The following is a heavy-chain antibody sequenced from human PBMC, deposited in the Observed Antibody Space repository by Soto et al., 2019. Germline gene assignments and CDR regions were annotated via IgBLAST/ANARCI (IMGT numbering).Heavy chain of an antibody. Sequence: GESLKISCKGSGYTFTNYWIGWVRQMPGKGLEWMGIIYPGDSDTKYNPSFQGQVTISADKSITTTYLRWTSLKASDTAIYYCAKEKTTMVRRVVPYYYYGMDVWGQGTTVTVSS. D-gene: IGHD3-10*01. CDR3: AKEKTTMVRRVVPYYYYGMDV. CDR1: GYTFTNYW. J-gene: IGHJ6*02. CDR2: IYPGDSDT. V-gene: IGHV5-51*01.